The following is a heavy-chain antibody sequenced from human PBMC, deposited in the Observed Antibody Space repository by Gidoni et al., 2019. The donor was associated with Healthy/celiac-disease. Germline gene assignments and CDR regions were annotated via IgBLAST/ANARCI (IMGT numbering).Heavy chain of an antibody. Sequence: QLQLQESGPGLVKPSETLSLTCTVPGGSISSSSYYWGWIRQPPGKGLEWIGSIYYSGSTYYNPSLKSRVTISVDTSKNQFSLKLSSVTAADTAVYYCARDHITRVRGASIYNWFDPWGQGTLVTVSS. CDR2: IYYSGST. J-gene: IGHJ5*02. V-gene: IGHV4-39*07. D-gene: IGHD3-10*01. CDR3: ARDHITRVRGASIYNWFDP. CDR1: GGSISSSSYY.